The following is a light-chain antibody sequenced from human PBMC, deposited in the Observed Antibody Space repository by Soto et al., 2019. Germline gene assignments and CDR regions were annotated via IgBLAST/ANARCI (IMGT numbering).Light chain of an antibody. J-gene: IGLJ3*02. CDR3: CSFAGTTTFNWV. CDR1: SSDVGGYNY. V-gene: IGLV2-23*02. Sequence: QSALTQPASVSGSPGQSITISCTGTSSDVGGYNYVSWYQQHPGKAPKLMIYEVSNRPSGVSNRFSASKSGNTASLTISGLQAEDEADYYCCSFAGTTTFNWVFGGGTKVTVL. CDR2: EVS.